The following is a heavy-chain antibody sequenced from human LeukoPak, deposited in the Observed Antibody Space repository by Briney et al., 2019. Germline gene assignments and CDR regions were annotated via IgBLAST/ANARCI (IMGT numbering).Heavy chain of an antibody. D-gene: IGHD3-16*01. CDR1: GFTFSSYG. V-gene: IGHV3-33*06. Sequence: GGSLRLSCAASGFTFSSYGIHWVRQAPGKGLEWVAIVWYDGKNKFYGDSVKGRFTISRDNSKNTVDLQMNSLRVEDTAVYYCAKRGTRATHGMDVWGQGTTVTVSS. CDR3: AKRGTRATHGMDV. J-gene: IGHJ6*02. CDR2: VWYDGKNK.